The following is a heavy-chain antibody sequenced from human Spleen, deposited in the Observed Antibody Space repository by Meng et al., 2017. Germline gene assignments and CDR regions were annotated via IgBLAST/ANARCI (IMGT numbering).Heavy chain of an antibody. V-gene: IGHV1-2*06. CDR2: INPNSGGT. D-gene: IGHD3-10*01. J-gene: IGHJ5*02. CDR3: ARDRITMVRGVRIWFDP. CDR1: GYNFPDYY. Sequence: ASVKVSCKPSGYNFPDYYMHWVRQAPGQGLEWMGRINPNSGGTNYAQKLQGRVTMTTDTSTSTAYMELRSLRSDDTAVYYCARDRITMVRGVRIWFDPWGQGTLVTVSS.